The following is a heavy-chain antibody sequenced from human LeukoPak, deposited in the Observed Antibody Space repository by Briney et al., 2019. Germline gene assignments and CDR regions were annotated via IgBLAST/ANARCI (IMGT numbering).Heavy chain of an antibody. V-gene: IGHV1-69*13. CDR3: ARGDTLYGSSAHAGY. D-gene: IGHD6-13*01. CDR1: GGTFSSFA. CDR2: IIPIFGTA. J-gene: IGHJ4*02. Sequence: SVKVSCKASGGTFSSFAISWVRQAPGQGLEWMGGIIPIFGTANYAQKFQVRVTITADESTSTAYMELSSLRSGDTAVYYCARGDTLYGSSAHAGYWGQGTLVTVSS.